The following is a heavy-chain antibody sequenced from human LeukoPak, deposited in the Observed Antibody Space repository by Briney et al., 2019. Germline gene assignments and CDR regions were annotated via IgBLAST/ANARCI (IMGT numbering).Heavy chain of an antibody. D-gene: IGHD3-10*01. CDR1: GYSFTSYW. J-gene: IGHJ6*03. CDR3: ARHGDGPGLSLDYYYMDV. Sequence: GESLKISCKGSGYSFTSYWIGWVRQMPGRGLEWMGIIYPGDSDTRCSPSFQGQVTISADKSISTAYLQWSSLKASDTAMYYCARHGDGPGLSLDYYYMDVWGKGTTVTISS. V-gene: IGHV5-51*01. CDR2: IYPGDSDT.